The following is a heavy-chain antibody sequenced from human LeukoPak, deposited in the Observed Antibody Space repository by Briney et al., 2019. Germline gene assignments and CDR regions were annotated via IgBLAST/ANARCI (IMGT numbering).Heavy chain of an antibody. CDR3: ARGSTYYDFWSGYHDAFDI. Sequence: SGGSLRLSCAASGFTLSDYYMSWIRQAPGKGLEWVSYISSSGSTIYYADSVKGRFTISRDNAKNSLYLQMNSLRAEDTAVYYCARGSTYYDFWSGYHDAFDIWGQGTMVTVSS. D-gene: IGHD3-3*01. V-gene: IGHV3-11*01. CDR2: ISSSGSTI. CDR1: GFTLSDYY. J-gene: IGHJ3*02.